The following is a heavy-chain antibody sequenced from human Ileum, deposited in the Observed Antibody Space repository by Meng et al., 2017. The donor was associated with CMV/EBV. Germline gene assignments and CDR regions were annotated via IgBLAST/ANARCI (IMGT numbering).Heavy chain of an antibody. V-gene: IGHV3-7*01. CDR2: IKRDGSEK. D-gene: IGHD2-2*01. CDR3: ARDIVVVPAAHYYYYYGMDV. J-gene: IGHJ6*02. Sequence: GESLKISCAASGFTFGTYWMSWVRQAPGKGLEWVANIKRDGSEKYYVDSVKGRFTISRVNAKNSLYLQMNSLRAEDTAVYYCARDIVVVPAAHYYYYYGMDVWGQGTTVTVSS. CDR1: GFTFGTYW.